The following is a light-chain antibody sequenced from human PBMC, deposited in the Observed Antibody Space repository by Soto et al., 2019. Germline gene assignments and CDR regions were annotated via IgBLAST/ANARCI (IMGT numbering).Light chain of an antibody. CDR2: EVV. J-gene: IGLJ1*01. CDR3: KAYAGRNTYV. CDR1: KKDIGVYDF. Sequence: QSPLTQPPSASGSPGNSFTISCTGTKKDIGVYDFVSWYQHHPGKAPRLIIYEVVQRPSGVPDRFSGSKSGNTASLTVSGLQAADEADYFCKAYAGRNTYVFGSGTKVTVL. V-gene: IGLV2-8*01.